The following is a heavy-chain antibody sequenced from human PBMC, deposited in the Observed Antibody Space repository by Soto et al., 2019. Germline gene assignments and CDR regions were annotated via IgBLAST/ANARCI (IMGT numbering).Heavy chain of an antibody. D-gene: IGHD6-19*01. CDR3: AREGTVAYAFDI. CDR1: GGTFSSYA. Sequence: SVKVSFKASGGTFSSYAISWLRQAPGQGLEWMGGIIPIFGTANYAQKFQGRVTITADESTSTAYMELSSLRSEDTAVYYCAREGTVAYAFDIWGQGTMVTVSS. CDR2: IIPIFGTA. J-gene: IGHJ3*02. V-gene: IGHV1-69*13.